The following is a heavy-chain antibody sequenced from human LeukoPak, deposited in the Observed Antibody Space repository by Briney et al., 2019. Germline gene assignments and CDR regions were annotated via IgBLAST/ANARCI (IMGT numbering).Heavy chain of an antibody. CDR1: GLTFSSAW. D-gene: IGHD3-10*01. J-gene: IGHJ4*02. V-gene: IGHV3-74*01. Sequence: GGSLRLSCAASGLTFSSAWMHWVRQTPGKGLVWISRIKSDGTATYADSVRGRFTISRDNAKNTLYLQMNSLRAEDTAVYYCAKEFGTMVRGVIDHFDYWGQGTLVTVSS. CDR3: AKEFGTMVRGVIDHFDY. CDR2: IKSDGTA.